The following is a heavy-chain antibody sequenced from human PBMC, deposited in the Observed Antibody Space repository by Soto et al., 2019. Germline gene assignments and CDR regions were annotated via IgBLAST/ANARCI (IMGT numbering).Heavy chain of an antibody. J-gene: IGHJ4*02. CDR2: MSNDGRKT. CDR1: GFTFSNYG. D-gene: IGHD6-6*01. CDR3: AKGGGSSFDYYFDY. Sequence: QVQLVESGGGVVQPGRSLRLSCAASGFTFSNYGLHWVRQAPGKGLEWVAVMSNDGRKTYYADSVQGRFTISRDNSKNTLSLQMNSLRTEVTAVYYCAKGGGSSFDYYFDYWGQGTLVTVSS. V-gene: IGHV3-30*18.